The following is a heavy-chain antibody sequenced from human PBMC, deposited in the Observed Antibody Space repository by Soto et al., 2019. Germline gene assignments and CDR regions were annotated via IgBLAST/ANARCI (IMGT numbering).Heavy chain of an antibody. V-gene: IGHV1-46*01. D-gene: IGHD2-15*01. CDR1: GYTFTSYY. CDR3: ARVGLPTYCSGGSCYSFDI. J-gene: IGHJ3*02. CDR2: INPSGGST. Sequence: ASVKVSCKASGYTFTSYYMHWVRQAPGQGLEWMGIINPSGGSTSYAQKFQGRVTMTRDTSTSTVYMELSSLRSEDTAVYYCARVGLPTYCSGGSCYSFDIWGQETMVTVSS.